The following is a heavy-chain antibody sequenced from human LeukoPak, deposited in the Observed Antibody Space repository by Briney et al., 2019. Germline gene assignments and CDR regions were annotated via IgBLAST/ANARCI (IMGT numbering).Heavy chain of an antibody. CDR2: IFYSGSA. CDR1: GGSISYGGYS. V-gene: IGHV4-30-4*07. Sequence: PSETLSLTCAVSGGSISYGGYSWNWIRQPPGKGLEWIGYIFYSGSAYYNPALKSRVTISIDKSKNQFSLKLSSVTAADTAVYYCARDSYGGSLSDAFNIWGQGTMVTVSS. J-gene: IGHJ3*02. CDR3: ARDSYGGSLSDAFNI. D-gene: IGHD4-23*01.